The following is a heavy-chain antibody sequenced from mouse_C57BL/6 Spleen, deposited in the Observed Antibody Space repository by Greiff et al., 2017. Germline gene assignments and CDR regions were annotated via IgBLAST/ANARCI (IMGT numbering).Heavy chain of an antibody. Sequence: EVQLMESGGGLVKPGGSLKLSCAASGFTFSSYAMSWVRQTPEKRLEWVATISDGGSYTYYPDNVKGRFTISRDNAKNNLYLQMSHLKSEDTAMYYYARDRGFAYWGQGTLVTVSA. CDR2: ISDGGSYT. CDR1: GFTFSSYA. V-gene: IGHV5-4*01. J-gene: IGHJ3*01. D-gene: IGHD3-1*01. CDR3: ARDRGFAY.